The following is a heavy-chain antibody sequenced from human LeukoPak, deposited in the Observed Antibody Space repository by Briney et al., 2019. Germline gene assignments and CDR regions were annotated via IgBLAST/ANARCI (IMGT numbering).Heavy chain of an antibody. CDR2: IKQDGSEK. D-gene: IGHD6-13*01. J-gene: IGHJ4*02. V-gene: IGHV3-7*05. Sequence: PGRSLRLSCAASGFTFSSDWMTWVRQAPGEGLEWGAKIKQDGSEKYYVDSVKGRFTISRDNAKNSLYLQMNSLGAEDTAVYYCARRGTSSSWAHFDYWGQGTLVTVSS. CDR3: ARRGTSSSWAHFDY. CDR1: GFTFSSDW.